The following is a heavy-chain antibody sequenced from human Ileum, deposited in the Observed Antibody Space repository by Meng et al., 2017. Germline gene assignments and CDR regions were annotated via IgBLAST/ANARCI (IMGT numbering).Heavy chain of an antibody. J-gene: IGHJ4*02. Sequence: VEVGEYGGGLVEPGGSLRLSCAASGFRFSDYYMNWIRQAPGKGLEWISYISSGGSVVYYADSVKGRFTISRDNAENSLYLQMNNLRAEDTAVYYCAREGFKDRGFSYDTWGQGTLVTVSS. D-gene: IGHD5-18*01. CDR2: ISSGGSVV. CDR1: GFRFSDYY. CDR3: AREGFKDRGFSYDT. V-gene: IGHV3-11*01.